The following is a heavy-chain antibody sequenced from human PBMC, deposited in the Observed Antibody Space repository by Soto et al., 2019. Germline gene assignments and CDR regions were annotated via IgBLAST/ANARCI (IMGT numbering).Heavy chain of an antibody. J-gene: IGHJ5*02. V-gene: IGHV4-34*01. CDR2: INHSGST. CDR1: GGSFSGYY. Sequence: SETLSLTCAVYGGSFSGYYWSWIRQPPGKGLEWIGEINHSGSTNYNPSLKSRVTISVDTSKNQFSLKLGSVTAADTAVYYCARGSGEGYDFWTGYYSSGGPGRKNCFDPWGKGTLGTVS. D-gene: IGHD3-3*01. CDR3: ARGSGEGYDFWTGYYSSGGPGRKNCFDP.